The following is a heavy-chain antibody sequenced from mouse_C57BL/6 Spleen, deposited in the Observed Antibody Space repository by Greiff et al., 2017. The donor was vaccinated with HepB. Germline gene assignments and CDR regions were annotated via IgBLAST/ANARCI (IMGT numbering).Heavy chain of an antibody. J-gene: IGHJ3*01. Sequence: EVQLQESGPGLVKPSQSLSLTCSVTGYSITSGYYWNWIRQFPGNKLEWMGYISYDGSNNYNPSLKNRISITRDTSKNQFFLKLNSVTTEDTATYYCAREGDDGYYDYWGQGTLVTVSA. CDR3: AREGDDGYYDY. CDR1: GYSITSGYY. CDR2: ISYDGSN. D-gene: IGHD2-3*01. V-gene: IGHV3-6*01.